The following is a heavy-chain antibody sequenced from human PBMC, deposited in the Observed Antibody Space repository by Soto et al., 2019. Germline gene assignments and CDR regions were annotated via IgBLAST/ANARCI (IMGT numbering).Heavy chain of an antibody. Sequence: ASVKVSCKASGYTFTSYAMHWVLQAPGQRLEWMGWINAGNGNTKYSQKFQGRVTITRDTSASTAYMELNSLRSEDTAVFYCARSSGHYYVDYWGQGTLVTVSS. CDR3: ARSSGHYYVDY. J-gene: IGHJ4*02. V-gene: IGHV1-3*01. D-gene: IGHD3-22*01. CDR2: INAGNGNT. CDR1: GYTFTSYA.